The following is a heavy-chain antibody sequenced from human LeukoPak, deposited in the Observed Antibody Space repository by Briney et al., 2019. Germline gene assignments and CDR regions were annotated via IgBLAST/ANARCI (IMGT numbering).Heavy chain of an antibody. CDR2: IFYRGST. Sequence: SETLSLTCTVSGYSISSGYYWGWIRPPPGKGLEYIGSIFYRGSTYYNPSLQSRATISRDTSKNQFFLKLTSVTAADTAVYYCAREATDYYGSESSLHAMDVWGQGTTVTVSS. J-gene: IGHJ6*02. V-gene: IGHV4-38-2*02. CDR3: AREATDYYGSESSLHAMDV. CDR1: GYSISSGYY. D-gene: IGHD3-10*01.